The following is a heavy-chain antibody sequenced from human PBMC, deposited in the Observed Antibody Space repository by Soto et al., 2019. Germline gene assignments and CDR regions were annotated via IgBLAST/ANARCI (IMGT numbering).Heavy chain of an antibody. J-gene: IGHJ5*02. CDR3: ARDMKGGSSWYSNNWFDP. Sequence: QVQLQESGPGLVKPSGTLSLTCAVSGGSISSSNWWSWVRQPPGKGLEWIGEIYHSGSTNYNPSLKSRVTISVDKSKNQFSLKLSSVTAADTAVYYCARDMKGGSSWYSNNWFDPWGQGTLVTVSS. CDR2: IYHSGST. V-gene: IGHV4-4*02. CDR1: GGSISSSNW. D-gene: IGHD6-13*01.